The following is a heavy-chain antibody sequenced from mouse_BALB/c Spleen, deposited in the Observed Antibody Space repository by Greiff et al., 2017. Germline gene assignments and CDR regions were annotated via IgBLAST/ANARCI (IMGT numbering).Heavy chain of an antibody. J-gene: IGHJ3*01. V-gene: IGHV14-4*02. D-gene: IGHD2-1*01. CDR2: IDPENGDT. Sequence: EVQLQQSGAELVRSGASVKLSCTASGFNIKDYYMHWVKQRPEQGLEWIGWIDPENGDTEYAPKFQGKATMTADTSSNTAYMQLSSLTSEDTAVYDCNAGYGNYNWFAYWGQGTLVTVSA. CDR3: NAGYGNYNWFAY. CDR1: GFNIKDYY.